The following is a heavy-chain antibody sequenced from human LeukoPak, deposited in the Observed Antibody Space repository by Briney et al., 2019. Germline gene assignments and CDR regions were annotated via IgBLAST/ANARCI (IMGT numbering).Heavy chain of an antibody. V-gene: IGHV4-38-2*02. CDR3: ARDFFGRAAGTGNWFDP. Sequence: SETLSLTCSVSGYSITSGYYWGWIRQSPGKGLEWIGSVYHAGRTYHNPSLKSLHTVPVDTHKNQISVNLSSVTATDTAVYYCARDFFGRAAGTGNWFDPWGQGTLVTVSS. D-gene: IGHD6-13*01. J-gene: IGHJ5*02. CDR2: VYHAGRT. CDR1: GYSITSGYY.